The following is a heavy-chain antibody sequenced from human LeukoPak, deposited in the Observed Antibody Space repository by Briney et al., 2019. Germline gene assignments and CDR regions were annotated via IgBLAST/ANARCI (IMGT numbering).Heavy chain of an antibody. V-gene: IGHV3-21*01. J-gene: IGHJ5*02. D-gene: IGHD2-2*01. Sequence: GGSLRLSCAASGFTFSSYSMNWVRQARAKGLEWVSAISSSSYIYYADSVKGRFTISRDNAKNSLYLQMSSLRAEDTAVYYCAAGTTNCYSCGWFDPWGQGTLVTVSS. CDR1: GFTFSSYS. CDR3: AAGTTNCYSCGWFDP. CDR2: ISSSSYI.